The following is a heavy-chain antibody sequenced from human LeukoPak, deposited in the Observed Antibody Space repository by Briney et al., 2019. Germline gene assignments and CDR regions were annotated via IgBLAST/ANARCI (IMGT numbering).Heavy chain of an antibody. CDR2: INHSGST. Sequence: PPETLSLTCAVYGGSFSGYYWSWIRQPPGKGLEWIGEINHSGSTNYNPSLKSRVTISVDTSKNQFSLKLSSVTAADTAAYYCARAGVRYCSGGSCYRIPFDYWGQGTLVTVSS. CDR1: GGSFSGYY. V-gene: IGHV4-34*01. D-gene: IGHD2-15*01. CDR3: ARAGVRYCSGGSCYRIPFDY. J-gene: IGHJ4*02.